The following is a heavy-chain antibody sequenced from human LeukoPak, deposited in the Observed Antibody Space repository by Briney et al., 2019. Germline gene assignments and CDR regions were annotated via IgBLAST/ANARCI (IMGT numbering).Heavy chain of an antibody. CDR3: ARGGLRWGNWFDP. V-gene: IGHV1-69*13. CDR1: GGTFSSYA. Sequence: SVKVSCKASGGTFSSYAISWVRQAPGQGLEWMGGIIPIFGTANYAQKFQGRVTITADESTSTAYMELSSLRSEDTAVYYCARGGLRWGNWFDPWGQGTLVTISS. J-gene: IGHJ5*02. CDR2: IIPIFGTA. D-gene: IGHD4-23*01.